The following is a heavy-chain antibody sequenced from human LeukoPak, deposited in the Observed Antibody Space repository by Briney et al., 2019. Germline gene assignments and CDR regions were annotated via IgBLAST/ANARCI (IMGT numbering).Heavy chain of an antibody. D-gene: IGHD3-3*01. Sequence: SETLSLTCAVYGGSFSGYYWSWIRQPPGKGLEWIGEINHSGSTNYNPSLKSRVTLSVDTSKNQFSLKLSSVTAADTAVYYCARGAYYDFWSGYYPYYYGMDVWGQGTTVTVSS. J-gene: IGHJ6*02. CDR3: ARGAYYDFWSGYYPYYYGMDV. V-gene: IGHV4-34*01. CDR1: GGSFSGYY. CDR2: INHSGST.